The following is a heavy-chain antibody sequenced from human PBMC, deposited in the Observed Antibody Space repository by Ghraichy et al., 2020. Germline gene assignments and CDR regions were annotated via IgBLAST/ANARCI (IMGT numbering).Heavy chain of an antibody. J-gene: IGHJ4*02. CDR3: ARVLFRPGSSTGWYIDY. D-gene: IGHD2-8*02. CDR2: VYDSGST. V-gene: IGHV4-59*08. Sequence: ESLNISCTVSGGSISSYYWSWIRQPPGKGLEWIGYVYDSGSTNYNPSLKSRVTISVDTSKNQFSLNLTSVTAADTALYYCARVLFRPGSSTGWYIDYWGPGTLVTVSS. CDR1: GGSISSYY.